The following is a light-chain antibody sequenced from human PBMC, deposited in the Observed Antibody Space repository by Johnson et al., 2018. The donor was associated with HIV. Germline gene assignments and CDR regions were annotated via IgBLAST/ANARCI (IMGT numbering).Light chain of an antibody. CDR2: ENN. Sequence: QSVLTQPPSVSAAPGQKVTISCSGTNSNIGNNYVSWYQQLPGTAPKLLIYENNKRPSGIPDRISGSKSGTSATLGLTRLQTGDEADDYCGTWDSGLSAGNVFGTGTKVTVL. V-gene: IGLV1-51*02. CDR1: NSNIGNNY. CDR3: GTWDSGLSAGNV. J-gene: IGLJ1*01.